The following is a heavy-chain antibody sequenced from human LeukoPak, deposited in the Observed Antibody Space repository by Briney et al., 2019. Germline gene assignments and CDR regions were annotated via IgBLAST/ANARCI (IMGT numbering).Heavy chain of an antibody. V-gene: IGHV1-18*01. D-gene: IGHD2-15*01. CDR3: ARAPLICSGGSCYFDY. CDR2: ISAYNGNT. J-gene: IGHJ4*02. Sequence: ASVKVSCKASGYTFTSYGISWVRQAPGQGLEWMGWISAYNGNTNYAQKLQGRVTTTTDTSTSTAYMELRSLRSDDTAVYYCARAPLICSGGSCYFDYWGQGTLVTVSS. CDR1: GYTFTSYG.